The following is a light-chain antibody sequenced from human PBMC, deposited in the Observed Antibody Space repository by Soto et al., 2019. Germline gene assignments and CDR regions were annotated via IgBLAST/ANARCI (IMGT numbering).Light chain of an antibody. CDR3: SSYTGSTLV. J-gene: IGLJ1*01. V-gene: IGLV2-14*03. Sequence: QSALTQPASVSGSPGQSITISCTGTTYVSWYQQHPGKAPKLMIYDVSNRPSGVSYRFSVSKSGDTASLTISGLQAEDEADYYCSSYTGSTLVFGTGTKLTVL. CDR2: DVS. CDR1: TY.